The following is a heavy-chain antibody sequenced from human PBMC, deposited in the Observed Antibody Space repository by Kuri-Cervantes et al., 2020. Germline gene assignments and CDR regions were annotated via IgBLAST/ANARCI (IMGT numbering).Heavy chain of an antibody. CDR2: IIPIFGTA. CDR1: GGTFSSYA. D-gene: IGHD3-10*01. J-gene: IGHJ3*02. Sequence: SVKVSCKASGGTFSSYAISWVRQAPGQGLGWMGGIIPIFGTANYAQKFQGRVTITTDESTSTAYMELSSLRSEDTAVYYCARVGGNYYGSGSNDAFDIWGQGTMVTVSS. CDR3: ARVGGNYYGSGSNDAFDI. V-gene: IGHV1-69*05.